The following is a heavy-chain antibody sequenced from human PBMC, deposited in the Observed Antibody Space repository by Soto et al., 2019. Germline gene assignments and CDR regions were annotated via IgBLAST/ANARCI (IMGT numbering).Heavy chain of an antibody. V-gene: IGHV3-11*01. J-gene: IGHJ6*01. CDR3: ARELTMYGVGGWRYTGMDV. CDR1: GFSFSNFF. Sequence: QAQVLESGGGLVTPGGTLTLSCSGSGFSFSNFFATWLRHSPPKGLEWLSSISHSGAKIYYADSVRGRFTISWDTARGTVELHMTKIRVEDSGVYFCARELTMYGVGGWRYTGMDVWGPGTPVAVSS. CDR2: ISHSGAKI. D-gene: IGHD3-3*01.